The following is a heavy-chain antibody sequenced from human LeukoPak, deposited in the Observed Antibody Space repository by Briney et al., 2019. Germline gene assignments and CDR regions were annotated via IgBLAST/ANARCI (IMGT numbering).Heavy chain of an antibody. J-gene: IGHJ4*02. V-gene: IGHV3-30*18. D-gene: IGHD2-15*01. CDR3: AQDRFCSGGSCYGLFDY. CDR2: ISYDGNNK. CDR1: GFTFSNYG. Sequence: AGGSLRLSCAASGFTFSNYGMHWVRQAPGKGLEWVAVISYDGNNKYYADSVKGRFTISRDNSKNTLYLQMNSLRAEDTAVFYCAQDRFCSGGSCYGLFDYWGQGSLVTVS.